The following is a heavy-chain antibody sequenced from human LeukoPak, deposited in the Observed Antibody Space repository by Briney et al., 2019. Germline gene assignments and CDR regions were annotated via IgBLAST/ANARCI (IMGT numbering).Heavy chain of an antibody. CDR2: ISPNNAKT. CDR1: GYTFTSYG. V-gene: IGHV1-18*01. Sequence: GASVKVSCKASGYTFTSYGIIWLRQAPGQGPEWMGWISPNNAKTDSAQKFKGRVSMTTDTSTSTAYMELSRLRFDDSAVYYCARVVRGDCHTGTCFSWFDPWGQGTLVTVSS. D-gene: IGHD3-10*02. CDR3: ARVVRGDCHTGTCFSWFDP. J-gene: IGHJ5*02.